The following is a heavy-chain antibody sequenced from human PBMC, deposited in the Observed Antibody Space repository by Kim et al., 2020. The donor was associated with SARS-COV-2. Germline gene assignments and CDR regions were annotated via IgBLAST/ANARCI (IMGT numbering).Heavy chain of an antibody. CDR1: GFTFSDYY. J-gene: IGHJ4*02. CDR2: ISSSSSYT. Sequence: GGSLRLSCAASGFTFSDYYMSWIRQAPGKGLEWVSYISSSSSYTNYADSVKGRFTISRDNAKNSLYLQMNSLRAEDTAVYYCASFPQGGGSRTGGGYWGQGTLVTVSS. V-gene: IGHV3-11*06. CDR3: ASFPQGGGSRTGGGY. D-gene: IGHD2-15*01.